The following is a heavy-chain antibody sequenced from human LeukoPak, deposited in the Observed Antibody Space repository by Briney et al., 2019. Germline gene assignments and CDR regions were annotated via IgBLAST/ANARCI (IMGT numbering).Heavy chain of an antibody. D-gene: IGHD1-1*01. CDR3: ARAPTGTGGWNWFDP. CDR1: GGSISSYY. J-gene: IGHJ5*02. Sequence: SETLSLTCTVSGGSISSYYWSWIRQPAGKGLELIGRIYTSGTTNYNPSLKSRVTMSVDMSKNQFSLKLSSVTAADTAVYYCARAPTGTGGWNWFDPWGQGTLVTVSS. V-gene: IGHV4-4*07. CDR2: IYTSGTT.